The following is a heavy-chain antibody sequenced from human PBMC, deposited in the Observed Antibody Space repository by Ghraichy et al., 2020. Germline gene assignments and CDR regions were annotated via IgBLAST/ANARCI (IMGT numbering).Heavy chain of an antibody. CDR3: AREGGSYGPFDY. CDR1: GFTVSSNY. V-gene: IGHV3-66*01. Sequence: GGSLRLSCAASGFTVSSNYMSWVRQAPGKGLEWVSVIYTGGSTYYADSVKGRFTISRDNSMNTLYLQMNSLRAEDTAVYYCAREGGSYGPFDYWGQGTLVTVSS. D-gene: IGHD3-16*01. CDR2: IYTGGST. J-gene: IGHJ4*02.